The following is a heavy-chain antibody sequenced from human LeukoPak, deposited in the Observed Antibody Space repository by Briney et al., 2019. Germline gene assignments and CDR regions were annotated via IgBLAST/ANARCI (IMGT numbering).Heavy chain of an antibody. Sequence: GASVTVSCKASGYTFTSYDVNWVRQATGQGLEWMGWVNPNSGDTAYAQNFQGRVTMTRDTSINTAYMELSSLRPEDTAVYYCARGAWTSSFDYWGQGTLVTVSS. CDR1: GYTFTSYD. V-gene: IGHV1-8*01. J-gene: IGHJ4*02. CDR3: ARGAWTSSFDY. D-gene: IGHD6-6*01. CDR2: VNPNSGDT.